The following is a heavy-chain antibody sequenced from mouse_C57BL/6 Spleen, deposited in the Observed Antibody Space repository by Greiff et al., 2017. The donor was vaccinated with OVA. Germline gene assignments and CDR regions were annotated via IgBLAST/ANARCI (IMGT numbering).Heavy chain of an antibody. J-gene: IGHJ4*01. Sequence: VQLQQSGAELVRPGTSVKVSCKASGYAFTNHLIEWVKQRPGQGLEWIGVINPGSGGTNYNEKFKGKATLTADKSSSTAYMQLSSLTSEDSAVYYCAVTGTDAMDYWGQGTSVTVSS. CDR1: GYAFTNHL. CDR3: AVTGTDAMDY. D-gene: IGHD4-1*01. V-gene: IGHV1-54*01. CDR2: INPGSGGT.